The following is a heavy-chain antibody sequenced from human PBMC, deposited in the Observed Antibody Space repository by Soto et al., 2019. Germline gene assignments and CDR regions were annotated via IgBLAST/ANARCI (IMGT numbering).Heavy chain of an antibody. CDR3: ARWYYYDSSGPGPRYFDY. CDR1: GYSINSGYY. D-gene: IGHD3-22*01. CDR2: VFHSGTT. V-gene: IGHV4-38-2*01. J-gene: IGHJ4*02. Sequence: NPSETLSLTCAVSGYSINSGYYWGWIRQPPGKGLEWIGSVFHSGTTYSNPSLKTRLTISVDTSKNEISLDLNAVTAADTAVYYCARWYYYDSSGPGPRYFDYWGQGTLVTVSS.